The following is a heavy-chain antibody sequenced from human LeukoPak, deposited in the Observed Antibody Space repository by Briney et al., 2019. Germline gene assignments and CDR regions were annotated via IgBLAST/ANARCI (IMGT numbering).Heavy chain of an antibody. CDR1: GGSISSYY. V-gene: IGHV4-59*01. CDR2: IYYSGST. D-gene: IGHD5-18*01. Sequence: SETLSLTCTVSGGSISSYYWSWIRQPPGKRLEWIGYIYYSGSTHYNPSLKSRVTISVDTSKNQFSLKLSSVTAADTAVYYCARTEESGYSYRYFGYYYYMDVWGKGTTVTVSS. CDR3: ARTEESGYSYRYFGYYYYMDV. J-gene: IGHJ6*03.